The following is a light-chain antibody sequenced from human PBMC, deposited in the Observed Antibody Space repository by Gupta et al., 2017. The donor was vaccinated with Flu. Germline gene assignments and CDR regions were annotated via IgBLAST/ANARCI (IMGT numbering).Light chain of an antibody. J-gene: IGKJ4*01. Sequence: GDTVTITCRASQSISAWLAWYQKKPDKAPKLLIYKASNLESGVTSRFSGSGSGTEFSLTISSLQPDDFAVYYCQQYNNYPLTFGGGTKVENK. V-gene: IGKV1-5*03. CDR1: QSISAW. CDR2: KAS. CDR3: QQYNNYPLT.